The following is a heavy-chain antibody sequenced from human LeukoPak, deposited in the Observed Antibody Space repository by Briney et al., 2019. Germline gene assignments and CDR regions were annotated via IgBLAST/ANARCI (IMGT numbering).Heavy chain of an antibody. V-gene: IGHV3-23*01. CDR1: GFTFSSYA. CDR3: AKDNGDYPLLFDY. D-gene: IGHD4-17*01. J-gene: IGHJ4*02. Sequence: SGGSLRLSCAASGFTFSSYAMSWVRQAPGKGLEWVSAISGSGGSTYYAGSVKGRFTISRDNSKNTLYLQMNSLRAEDTAVYYCAKDNGDYPLLFDYWGQGTLVTVSS. CDR2: ISGSGGST.